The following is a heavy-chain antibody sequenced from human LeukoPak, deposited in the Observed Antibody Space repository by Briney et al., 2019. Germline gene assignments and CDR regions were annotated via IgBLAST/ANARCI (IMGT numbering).Heavy chain of an antibody. J-gene: IGHJ4*02. D-gene: IGHD3-22*01. Sequence: GGPLRLSCAPSGFTVSSSYMYWVRQAPGKGLEWVSFFYRGDSTYYAESVRGRFTISRDNSKNTLYLQMNSLRAEDTAVYYCARKGYDGSDYDLDYWGQGALVTVSS. V-gene: IGHV3-53*01. CDR3: ARKGYDGSDYDLDY. CDR1: GFTVSSSY. CDR2: FYRGDST.